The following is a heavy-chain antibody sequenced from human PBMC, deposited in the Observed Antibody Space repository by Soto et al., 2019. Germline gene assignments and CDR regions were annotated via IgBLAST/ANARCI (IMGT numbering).Heavy chain of an antibody. Sequence: SGPTLVNPTQTLTLTCSFSGFSLSTSGMCVNWIRQPPGRALEWLARIDWDSDKYYSTSLKTRLTISKDTSKNQVVLTMTNMDPVDTATYYCARVVYSSGRLTFDYWGQGALVTVS. J-gene: IGHJ4*02. CDR1: GFSLSTSGMC. CDR2: IDWDSDK. CDR3: ARVVYSSGRLTFDY. V-gene: IGHV2-70*11. D-gene: IGHD6-19*01.